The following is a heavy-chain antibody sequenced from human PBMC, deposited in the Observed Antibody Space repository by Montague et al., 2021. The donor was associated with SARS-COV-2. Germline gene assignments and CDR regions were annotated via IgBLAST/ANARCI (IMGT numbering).Heavy chain of an antibody. V-gene: IGHV5-51*01. J-gene: IGHJ5*02. CDR3: ARHEFYYDGPVAVPCDL. Sequence: QSGAEVKKPGESLKISCKGYGYSFSSYWIAWVRQMPGKGLEYMGIIYPRDLDTKYSPAFQGQVSISADKSISTAYLRWSSLKASDTAMYYCARHEFYYDGPVAVPCDLWGQGTLVTVSS. D-gene: IGHD3-10*01. CDR1: GYSFSSYW. CDR2: IYPRDLDT.